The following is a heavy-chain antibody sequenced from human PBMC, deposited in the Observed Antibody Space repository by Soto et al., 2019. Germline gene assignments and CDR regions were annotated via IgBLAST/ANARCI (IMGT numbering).Heavy chain of an antibody. V-gene: IGHV4-59*01. J-gene: IGHJ4*01. CDR3: TRKTGDATTALAQ. D-gene: IGHD1-26*01. CDR2: IYYSGST. Sequence: QAPGKGLEWIGYIYYSGSTNYNPSRKRRVTISVDTSKTQFSLKLSSVTAADTAVYYFTRKTGDATTALAQWGYGTVLPVS.